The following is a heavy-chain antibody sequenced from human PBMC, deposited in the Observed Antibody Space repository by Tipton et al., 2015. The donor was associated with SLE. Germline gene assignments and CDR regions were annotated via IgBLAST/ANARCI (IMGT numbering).Heavy chain of an antibody. CDR3: ARHSGSPYYFDF. Sequence: TLSLTCTVSTGAIGIYYWSWIRQPPGKGLEWIGYIYYTGSTHYNPSLESRVTLSVDTSKNQFSLNLASVTAADTAIYYCARHSGSPYYFDFWGQGTLVTVPS. CDR1: TGAIGIYY. V-gene: IGHV4-59*08. J-gene: IGHJ4*02. D-gene: IGHD1-26*01. CDR2: IYYTGST.